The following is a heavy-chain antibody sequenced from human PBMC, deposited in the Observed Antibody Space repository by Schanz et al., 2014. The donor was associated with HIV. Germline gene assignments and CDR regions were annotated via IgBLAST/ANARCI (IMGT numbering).Heavy chain of an antibody. CDR3: AKDPGILPRTYFDS. D-gene: IGHD2-2*02. J-gene: IGHJ4*02. CDR1: GFTITSYG. CDR2: ISAGVGTA. Sequence: VLLVESGGGLVQPGGSLRLSCAVSGFTITSYGMSWVRQAPGKGLEWVSTISAGVGTASYADSVKGRFTISRDNSKKMLFLQMNRLRAEDTAVYYCAKDPGILPRTYFDSWGQGTPVTVSS. V-gene: IGHV3-23*04.